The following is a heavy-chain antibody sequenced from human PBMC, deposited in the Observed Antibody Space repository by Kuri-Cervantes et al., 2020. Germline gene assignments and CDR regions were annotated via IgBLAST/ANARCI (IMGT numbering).Heavy chain of an antibody. D-gene: IGHD4-17*01. V-gene: IGHV1-2*02. J-gene: IGHJ4*02. CDR1: GYTLTELS. CDR3: ASEVPTVTTGFDY. CDR2: INPNSGGT. Sequence: ASVKVSCKVSGYTLTELSMHWVRQAPGQGLEWMGWINPNSGGTNYAQKFQGRVTMTRDTSISTAYMELSRLRSDDTAVYYCASEVPTVTTGFDYWGQGTLVTVSS.